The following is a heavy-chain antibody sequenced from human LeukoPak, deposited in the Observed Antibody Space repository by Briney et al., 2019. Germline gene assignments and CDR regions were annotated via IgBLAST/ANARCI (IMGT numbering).Heavy chain of an antibody. V-gene: IGHV1-69*13. CDR2: IIPIFGTA. J-gene: IGHJ6*03. CDR3: ARAIEYQLLRVGYYYYYMDV. Sequence: SVKVSCKASGGTFSSYAISWVRQAPGQGLEWMGGIIPIFGTANYAQKFQGRVTITADESTSTAYMEPSSLRSEDTAVYYCARAIEYQLLRVGYYYYYMDVWGKGTTVTVSS. D-gene: IGHD2-2*01. CDR1: GGTFSSYA.